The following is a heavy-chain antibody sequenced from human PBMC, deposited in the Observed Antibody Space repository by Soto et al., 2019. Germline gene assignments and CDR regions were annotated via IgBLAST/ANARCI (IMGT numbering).Heavy chain of an antibody. Sequence: RASVKVSCKASGGTFSSYAISWVRQAPGQGLEWMGGIIPIFGTANYAQKFQGRVTITADKSTSTAYMELSSLRSEDTAVYYCARGLSEMATTYYFDYWSQGTLVTVSS. CDR3: ARGLSEMATTYYFDY. J-gene: IGHJ4*02. CDR2: IIPIFGTA. V-gene: IGHV1-69*06. D-gene: IGHD5-12*01. CDR1: GGTFSSYA.